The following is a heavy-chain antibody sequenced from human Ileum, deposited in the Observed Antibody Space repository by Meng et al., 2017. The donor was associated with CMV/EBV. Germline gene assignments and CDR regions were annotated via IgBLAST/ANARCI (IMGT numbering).Heavy chain of an antibody. J-gene: IGHJ4*02. CDR1: GYTFTNND. V-gene: IGHV1-8*01. D-gene: IGHD3-10*01. CDR3: SRGVGVSGDY. Sequence: KVSCKAYGYTFTNNDINWVRQATGQGLEWLGWMSPSSGNTGYAQKFQGRVSMTRDTSISTAYMELSSLTSEDTAVYYCSRGVGVSGDYWGQGTLVTVSS. CDR2: MSPSSGNT.